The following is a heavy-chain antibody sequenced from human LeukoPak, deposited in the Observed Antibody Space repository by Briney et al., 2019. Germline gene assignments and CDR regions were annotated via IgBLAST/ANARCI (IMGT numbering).Heavy chain of an antibody. V-gene: IGHV4-59*01. CDR3: ARDRPGGSSLDY. J-gene: IGHJ4*02. Sequence: SETLSLTCTVSGGSIGSYYWSWVRQPPGKGLEWIGYIYYSGSTNCNPSLKSRVTISVDTSKNQFSLKLSSVTAADTAVYYCARDRPGGSSLDYWGQGTLVPVSS. D-gene: IGHD6-13*01. CDR1: GGSIGSYY. CDR2: IYYSGST.